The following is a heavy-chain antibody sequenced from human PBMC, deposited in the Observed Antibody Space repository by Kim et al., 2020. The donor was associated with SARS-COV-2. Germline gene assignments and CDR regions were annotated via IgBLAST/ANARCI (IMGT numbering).Heavy chain of an antibody. J-gene: IGHJ4*02. CDR1: GFTFSDYY. CDR2: ISSSSSYT. V-gene: IGHV3-11*06. D-gene: IGHD6-13*01. CDR3: ARGQQLGMFLEKFDY. Sequence: GGSLRLSCAASGFTFSDYYMSWIRQAPGKGLEWVSYISSSSSYTNYADSVKGRFTISRDNAKNSLYLQMNSLRAEDTAVYYCARGQQLGMFLEKFDYWGQGTLVTVSS.